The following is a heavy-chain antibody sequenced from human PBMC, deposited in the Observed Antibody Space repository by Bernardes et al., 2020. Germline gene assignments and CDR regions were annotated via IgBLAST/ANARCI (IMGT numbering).Heavy chain of an antibody. Sequence: GGSLRLSCAASGFTFSSYAMSWVRQAPGKGLEWVSPISGSGGSTYYADSVKGRFTISRDNSKTTLYLQMNSLRAEDTAVYYCAKVRYCSGGSCYGFDYWGQGTLVTGSS. J-gene: IGHJ4*02. CDR2: ISGSGGST. CDR3: AKVRYCSGGSCYGFDY. V-gene: IGHV3-23*01. D-gene: IGHD2-15*01. CDR1: GFTFSSYA.